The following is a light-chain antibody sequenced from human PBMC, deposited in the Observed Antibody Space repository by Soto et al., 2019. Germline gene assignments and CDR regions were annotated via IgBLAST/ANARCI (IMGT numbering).Light chain of an antibody. CDR1: QSISSY. V-gene: IGKV1-39*01. CDR2: AAS. Sequence: DLQMTQSPSSLSASVGDRVTITCRASQSISSYLNWYQQKPGKAPKLLIYAASSLQSGVPSRFSGSGSGTDFTLTIARLEPEDFAVYYCHQYTSPPWTLGQGTKVETK. CDR3: HQYTSPPWT. J-gene: IGKJ1*01.